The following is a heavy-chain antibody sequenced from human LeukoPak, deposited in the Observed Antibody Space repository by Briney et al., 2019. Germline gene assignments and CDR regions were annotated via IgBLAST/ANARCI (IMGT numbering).Heavy chain of an antibody. Sequence: GGSLRLSCAASGFTFDDYAMHWVRQAPGKGLEWVSGISWNSGRIGYADSVKGRFTTSRDNAKNFLYLQMNSLRAEDTALYYCAKSDYSNYVGGNWFDLWGQGTLVTVSS. CDR2: ISWNSGRI. D-gene: IGHD4-11*01. CDR3: AKSDYSNYVGGNWFDL. J-gene: IGHJ5*02. CDR1: GFTFDDYA. V-gene: IGHV3-9*01.